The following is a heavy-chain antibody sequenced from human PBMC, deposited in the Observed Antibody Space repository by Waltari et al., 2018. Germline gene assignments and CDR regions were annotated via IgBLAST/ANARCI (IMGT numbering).Heavy chain of an antibody. CDR3: ARDRDYSSGAPPAF. J-gene: IGHJ4*02. CDR2: MNPKSGDA. V-gene: IGHV1-2*02. D-gene: IGHD2-15*01. CDR1: GYTFTKYY. Sequence: QVKLVQSGAEVKKPGASVRVSCKASGYTFTKYYIHWVRQAPGQGLEWMGGMNPKSGDANYTQPFQGRVTMTTDKSTATVYLDLRSLGSDDSAVYFCARDRDYSSGAPPAFWGQGTQVTVSS.